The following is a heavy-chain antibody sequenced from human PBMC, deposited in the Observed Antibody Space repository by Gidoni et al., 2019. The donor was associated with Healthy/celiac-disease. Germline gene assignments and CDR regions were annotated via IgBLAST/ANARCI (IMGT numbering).Heavy chain of an antibody. Sequence: EVQLVESGGGLIQPGGSLRLSCAASGFTVRSNYLSWVRQAPGKGLAWVSVIYSGGSTYYADSVKGRFTISRDNSKNTLYLQMNSLRAEDTAVYYCARDNVDSGSYDYYYYGMDVWGQGTTVTVSS. V-gene: IGHV3-53*01. CDR3: ARDNVDSGSYDYYYYGMDV. CDR2: IYSGGST. D-gene: IGHD1-26*01. J-gene: IGHJ6*02. CDR1: GFTVRSNY.